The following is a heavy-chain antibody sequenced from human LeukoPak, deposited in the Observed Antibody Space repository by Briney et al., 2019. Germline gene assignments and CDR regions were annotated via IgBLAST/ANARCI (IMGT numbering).Heavy chain of an antibody. CDR1: GFTFKSYA. CDR2: IGSTPSYI. V-gene: IGHV3-21*01. CDR3: ARDSHYYDSSGYYPLADY. D-gene: IGHD3-22*01. Sequence: GGSLRLSCAASGFTFKSYAMSWVRQAPGKGLEWVSSIGSTPSYIYYADSVKGRFTISRDNAKNSLYLQMNSLRVDDTAVYFCARDSHYYDSSGYYPLADYWGQGTLVTVSS. J-gene: IGHJ4*02.